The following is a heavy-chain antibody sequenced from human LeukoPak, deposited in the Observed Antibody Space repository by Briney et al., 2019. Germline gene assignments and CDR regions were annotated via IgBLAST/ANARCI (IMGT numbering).Heavy chain of an antibody. D-gene: IGHD5-12*01. J-gene: IGHJ4*02. CDR2: IYYSEST. Sequence: SETLSLTCTVSGGSVSSGSYYWSWIRQPPGKGLEWIGYIYYSESTNYNPSLKSRVTISVDTSKNQFSLKLSSVTAADTAVYYCARGVRYSGYDSFSPVDYWGQGTLVTVSS. CDR1: GGSVSSGSYY. V-gene: IGHV4-61*01. CDR3: ARGVRYSGYDSFSPVDY.